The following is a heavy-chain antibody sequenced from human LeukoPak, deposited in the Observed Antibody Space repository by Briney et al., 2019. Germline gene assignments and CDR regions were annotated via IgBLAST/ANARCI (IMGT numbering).Heavy chain of an antibody. V-gene: IGHV1-18*01. J-gene: IGHJ6*03. Sequence: GASVKVSCKASGDTFTSYGISWVRQAPGQGLEWIGWISAYDGNTNYAQKLQGRVTMTTDTSTSTAYMELRSLRSDDTAVYYCARGVYYGSGSYYTPYYYYYMDVWGKGTTVTVSS. CDR1: GDTFTSYG. CDR2: ISAYDGNT. CDR3: ARGVYYGSGSYYTPYYYYYMDV. D-gene: IGHD3-10*01.